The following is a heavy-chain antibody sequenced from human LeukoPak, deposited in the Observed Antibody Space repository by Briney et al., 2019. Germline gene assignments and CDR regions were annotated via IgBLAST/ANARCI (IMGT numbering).Heavy chain of an antibody. CDR1: GGSISSGGYY. CDR2: IYYSGST. D-gene: IGHD1-26*01. CDR3: ARDVGSSSENWFDP. V-gene: IGHV4-31*03. Sequence: SQTLSLTCTVSGGSISSGGYYWSWIRQHPGKGLEWIGYIYYSGSTYYNPSLKSRVTISVDTSKNQFSLKLSSVTAADTAVYYCARDVGSSSENWFDPWGQGTLVTVSS. J-gene: IGHJ5*02.